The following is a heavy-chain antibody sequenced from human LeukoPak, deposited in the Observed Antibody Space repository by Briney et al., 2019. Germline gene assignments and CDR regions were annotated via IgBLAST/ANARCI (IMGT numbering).Heavy chain of an antibody. J-gene: IGHJ5*02. CDR3: ARSGDYGGNPVRFDP. V-gene: IGHV5-51*01. D-gene: IGHD4-23*01. Sequence: GESLKISCKGSGYSFTSYWIGWVRQMPGKGLEWMGIIYPGDSDTRYSPSFQGQVTISADKSISTAYLQWSSLKASDTAMYYCARSGDYGGNPVRFDPWGQGTLVTVSS. CDR2: IYPGDSDT. CDR1: GYSFTSYW.